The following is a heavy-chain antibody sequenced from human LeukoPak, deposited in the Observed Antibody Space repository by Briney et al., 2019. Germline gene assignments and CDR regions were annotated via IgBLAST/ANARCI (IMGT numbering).Heavy chain of an antibody. Sequence: AGGSLRLSCAASGFALTNYGMNWVRQAPGKGLEWVSSIGSRDIYTFYADSVNGRFTISRDDAKNSLYLQMSSLRADDTAVYFCARDVVDIVQVPANWFDPWGQGTLVTVSS. V-gene: IGHV3-21*01. CDR3: ARDVVDIVQVPANWFDP. J-gene: IGHJ5*02. CDR1: GFALTNYG. CDR2: IGSRDIYT. D-gene: IGHD2-2*03.